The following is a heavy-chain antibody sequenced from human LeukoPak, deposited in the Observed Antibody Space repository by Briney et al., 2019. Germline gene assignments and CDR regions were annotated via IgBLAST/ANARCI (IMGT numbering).Heavy chain of an antibody. J-gene: IGHJ1*01. CDR1: GGSISSDY. CDR2: IYYSGRT. D-gene: IGHD2-15*01. Sequence: SETLSLTCTVSGGSISSDYWSWIRQPPGKGLEWIGYIYYSGRTYYNPSLKSRITISVDTSKNQFSLTLTSVTAADACVYFCARGFCRGESCYSAEYFQHWGQGTLVTVSS. CDR3: ARGFCRGESCYSAEYFQH. V-gene: IGHV4-59*12.